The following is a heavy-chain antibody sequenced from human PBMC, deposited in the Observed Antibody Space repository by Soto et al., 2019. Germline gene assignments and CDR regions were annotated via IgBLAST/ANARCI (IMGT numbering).Heavy chain of an antibody. J-gene: IGHJ4*02. Sequence: EVQLVESGGGLILPGGSLRLSCAASGFTFNTHWMHWVRQAPGKGLVWVARINSDGIITDYADYVKGRFSISRYNPGKTLYLQMNSLSPEDTAVYYCARAMTSVGAATKGDFWGQGTLVTVSS. CDR1: GFTFNTHW. CDR3: ARAMTSVGAATKGDF. CDR2: INSDGIIT. D-gene: IGHD1-26*01. V-gene: IGHV3-74*01.